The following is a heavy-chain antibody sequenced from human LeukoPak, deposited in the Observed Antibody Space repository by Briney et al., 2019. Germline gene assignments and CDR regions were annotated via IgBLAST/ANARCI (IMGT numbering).Heavy chain of an antibody. CDR1: GFTFSSYS. J-gene: IGHJ5*02. D-gene: IGHD1-26*01. V-gene: IGHV3-23*01. CDR2: ISGSGTGT. CDR3: ASSEVGATDWFDP. Sequence: GGSLRLSCAASGFTFSSYSMNWVRQAPGKGLEWVSTISGSGTGTYYADSVKGRFTISRDNSKNTLYLQMNSLRAEDTAVYYCASSEVGATDWFDPWGQGTLVTVSS.